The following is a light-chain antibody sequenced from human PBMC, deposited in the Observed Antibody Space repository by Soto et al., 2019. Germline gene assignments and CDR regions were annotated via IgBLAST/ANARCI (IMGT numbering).Light chain of an antibody. CDR1: QSISSNY. CDR2: GAS. V-gene: IGKV3-20*01. Sequence: EIVLTQSPGTLSMSPGERATLSCRASQSISSNYLAWYQQKPGQAPRLLIYGASSRATGIPDRFSGSGSGTDFTLTISRLEAEDFAVYYCQHYGSSPRTFGQGTKVDFK. CDR3: QHYGSSPRT. J-gene: IGKJ1*01.